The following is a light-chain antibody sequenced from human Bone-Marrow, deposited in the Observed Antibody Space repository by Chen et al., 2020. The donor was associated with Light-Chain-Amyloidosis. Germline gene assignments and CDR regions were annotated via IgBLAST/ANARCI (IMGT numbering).Light chain of an antibody. CDR1: SSDVGGDNH. V-gene: IGLV2-14*01. J-gene: IGLJ1*01. CDR2: EVT. CDR3: SSYTITNTLV. Sequence: QSALTQPASVSGSPGQSITISCTGTSSDVGGDNHFSWYPHHPDKTPKLMIYEVTNRPSWVPARFSGSKSDNTASLTISVLQTEDGADYFCSSYTITNTLVFGSGTRVTVL.